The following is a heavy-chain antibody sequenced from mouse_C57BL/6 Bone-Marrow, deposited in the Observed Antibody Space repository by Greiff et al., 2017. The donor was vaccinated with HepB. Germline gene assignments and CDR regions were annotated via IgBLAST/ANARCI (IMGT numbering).Heavy chain of an antibody. CDR1: GFTFSSYA. CDR2: ISDGGSYT. CDR3: APSTMITRVFAY. Sequence: DVKLVESGGGLVKPGGSLKLSCAASGFTFSSYAMSWVRQTPEKRLEWVATISDGGSYTYYPDNVKGRFTISRDNAKNNLYLQMSHLKSEDTAMYYCAPSTMITRVFAYWGQGTLVTVSA. J-gene: IGHJ3*01. V-gene: IGHV5-4*03. D-gene: IGHD2-4*01.